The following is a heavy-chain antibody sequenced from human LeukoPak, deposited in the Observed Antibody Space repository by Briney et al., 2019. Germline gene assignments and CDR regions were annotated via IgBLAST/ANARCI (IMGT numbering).Heavy chain of an antibody. D-gene: IGHD5-18*01. V-gene: IGHV3-30*03. CDR2: ISYDGSNK. J-gene: IGHJ4*02. CDR1: GFTFSNYD. Sequence: GGSLRLSCATSGFTFSNYDMHWVRQAPRKGLGWVGVISYDGSNKYFANSVKCRFTISRDNSKNTLYLQVNSLRAEDTAVYYCETPYSYGYYFDSWGQGTLVTVSS. CDR3: ETPYSYGYYFDS.